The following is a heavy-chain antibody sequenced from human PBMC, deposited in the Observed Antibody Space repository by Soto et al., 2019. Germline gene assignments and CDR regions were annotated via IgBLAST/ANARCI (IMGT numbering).Heavy chain of an antibody. J-gene: IGHJ3*02. Sequence: GGSLRLSCAASGFTFSNYWMTWVRQAPGKGLEWVANINLDGSDKDYVDSGKGLFTISRDNAKNSLYLQMDSLRAEDTAVYYCARDGGYCSGGNCFDAFDIWGQGTMVTVSS. CDR1: GFTFSNYW. D-gene: IGHD2-15*01. CDR3: ARDGGYCSGGNCFDAFDI. V-gene: IGHV3-7*01. CDR2: INLDGSDK.